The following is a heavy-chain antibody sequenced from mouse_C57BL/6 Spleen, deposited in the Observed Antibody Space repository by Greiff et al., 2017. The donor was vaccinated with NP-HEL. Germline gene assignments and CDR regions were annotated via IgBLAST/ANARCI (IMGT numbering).Heavy chain of an antibody. Sequence: VQLQQSGAELVRPGASVTLSCKASGYTFTDYEMHWVKQTPVHGLEWIGAIDPATGCTAYNQKFKGKAILTADTSSSTAYMQLRSLTSEDSAVCYCTRRDVGSCAWYADQGQGTLVTV. CDR1: GYTFTDYE. CDR2: IDPATGCT. J-gene: IGHJ3*01. V-gene: IGHV1-15*01. D-gene: IGHD2-3*01. CDR3: TRRDVGSCAWYAD.